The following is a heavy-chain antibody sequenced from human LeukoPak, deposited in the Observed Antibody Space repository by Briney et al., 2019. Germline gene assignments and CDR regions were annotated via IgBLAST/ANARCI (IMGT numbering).Heavy chain of an antibody. CDR3: ARDLPEFNGDTPWGDY. D-gene: IGHD5-18*01. CDR1: GFTFSSYS. V-gene: IGHV3-21*01. Sequence: GGSLRLSCAAPGFTFSSYSMNWVRQAPGKGLEWVSSISSSSSSYIYYADSVKGRFTISRDNAKNSLYLQMNSLRAEDTAVYYCARDLPEFNGDTPWGDYWGQGTLVTVSS. J-gene: IGHJ4*02. CDR2: ISSSSSSYI.